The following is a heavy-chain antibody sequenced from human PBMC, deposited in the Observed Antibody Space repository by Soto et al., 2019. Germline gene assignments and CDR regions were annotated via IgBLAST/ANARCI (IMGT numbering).Heavy chain of an antibody. CDR1: GDSVTSHY. Sequence: SETLSLTCSFSGDSVTSHYLTWIRQSPEKGLEWIGYMHYTGFSHYNPSLKSRLTISVDRSKNQFTLQLTSVTVEDTAEYYSATSYGNAWYTFGGQGTQVTVSS. V-gene: IGHV4-59*02. D-gene: IGHD6-13*01. J-gene: IGHJ4*02. CDR2: MHYTGFS. CDR3: ATSYGNAWYTF.